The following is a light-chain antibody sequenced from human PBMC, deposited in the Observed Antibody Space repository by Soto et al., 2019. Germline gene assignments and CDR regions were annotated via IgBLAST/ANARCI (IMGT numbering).Light chain of an antibody. CDR1: QTVTSTF. CDR3: HQYDISRT. J-gene: IGKJ1*01. CDR2: GAS. Sequence: EIVLTQSPGTLSLSPGERATLSCRASQTVTSTFLAWYQQKPGQAPRLLIYGASRSATGIPDRFSGSGSGTDFTLTITRLEPEDCEVYYCHQYDISRTFGQATTVAMK. V-gene: IGKV3-20*01.